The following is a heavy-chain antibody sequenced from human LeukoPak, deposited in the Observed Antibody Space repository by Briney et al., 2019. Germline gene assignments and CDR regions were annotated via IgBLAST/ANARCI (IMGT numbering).Heavy chain of an antibody. CDR1: GFTFSSYS. J-gene: IGHJ6*03. Sequence: GGSLRLSCAASGFTFSSYSMNWVRQAPGKGLEWVSYISSSSSTIYYADSVKCRFTISRDNAKNSLYLQMNSLRAEDTAVYYCARGGRAYDYVGGGLNVWDYYYYYYMDVWGKGTTVTVSS. CDR3: ARGGRAYDYVGGGLNVWDYYYYYYMDV. CDR2: ISSSSSTI. D-gene: IGHD3-16*01. V-gene: IGHV3-48*01.